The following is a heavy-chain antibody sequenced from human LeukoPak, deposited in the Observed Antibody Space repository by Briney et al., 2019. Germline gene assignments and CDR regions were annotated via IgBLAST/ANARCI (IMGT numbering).Heavy chain of an antibody. Sequence: GASVKVSCKASGGTFSSYAISWVRQAPGQGLEWMGGIIPIFGTANYAQKFQGRVTMTTDTSTSTAYMELRSLRSDDTAVYYCARDLVKLERTNTFDYWGQGTLVTVSS. D-gene: IGHD1-1*01. J-gene: IGHJ4*02. CDR3: ARDLVKLERTNTFDY. CDR1: GGTFSSYA. V-gene: IGHV1-69*05. CDR2: IIPIFGTA.